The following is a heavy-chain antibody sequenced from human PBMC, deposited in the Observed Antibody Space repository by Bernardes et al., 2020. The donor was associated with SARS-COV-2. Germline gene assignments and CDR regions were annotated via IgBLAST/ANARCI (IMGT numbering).Heavy chain of an antibody. CDR2: ISSSSSYI. J-gene: IGHJ6*02. V-gene: IGHV3-21*01. CDR3: ARDGRAGYSGYGMDV. CDR1: GFTFSSYS. D-gene: IGHD5-12*01. Sequence: GWSLRLSCAASGFTFSSYSMNWVRQAPGKGLEWVSSISSSSSYIYYADSVKGRFTISRDNAKNSLYLQMNSLRAEDTAVYYCARDGRAGYSGYGMDVWGQGTTVTVSS.